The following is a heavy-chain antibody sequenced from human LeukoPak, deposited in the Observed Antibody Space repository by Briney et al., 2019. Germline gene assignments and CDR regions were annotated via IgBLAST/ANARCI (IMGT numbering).Heavy chain of an antibody. CDR3: AGNIAARLDY. V-gene: IGHV4-34*01. J-gene: IGHJ4*02. Sequence: SETLSLTCAVYGGSFSGYYWSWIRQPPGKGLEWIGEIDHSGSTNYNPSLKSRVTISVDTSKNQVSLKLSSVTAADTAVYYCAGNIAARLDYWGQGTLVTVSS. D-gene: IGHD6-6*01. CDR2: IDHSGST. CDR1: GGSFSGYY.